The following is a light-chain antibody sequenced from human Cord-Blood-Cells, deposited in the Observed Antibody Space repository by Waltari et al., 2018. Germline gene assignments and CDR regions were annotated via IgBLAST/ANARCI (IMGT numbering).Light chain of an antibody. CDR3: QQSYSTLFT. CDR1: QSISSY. CDR2: AAS. V-gene: IGKV1-39*01. Sequence: DIQMPQSPSSLSASAGDRVTITCRASQSISSYLNWYQQKPGKAPKLLIYAASSLQSGVPSRFSGSGSGTDFTLTISSLQPEDFATYYCQQSYSTLFTFGPGTKVDIK. J-gene: IGKJ3*01.